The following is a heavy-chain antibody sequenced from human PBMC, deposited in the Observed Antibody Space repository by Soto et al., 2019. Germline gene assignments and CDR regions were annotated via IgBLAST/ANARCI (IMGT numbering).Heavy chain of an antibody. CDR1: GFTFSSYW. V-gene: IGHV3-7*03. J-gene: IGHJ4*02. Sequence: GGFLRLSCAASGFTFSSYWKSWFGHAPGKGLEWVANIKQDGSEKYYVESMKGRFTISRDNGKNSLYLQMNSLRAEDTAVYYCARDWPDYGTDYWGQGTLVTVSS. CDR3: ARDWPDYGTDY. D-gene: IGHD4-17*01. CDR2: IKQDGSEK.